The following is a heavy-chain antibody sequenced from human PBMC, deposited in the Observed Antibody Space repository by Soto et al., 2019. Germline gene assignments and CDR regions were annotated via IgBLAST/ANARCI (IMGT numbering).Heavy chain of an antibody. CDR2: VSTYNTNT. V-gene: IGHV1-18*01. CDR3: ARELNTESSAYYSFAY. J-gene: IGHJ4*02. Sequence: ASVKVSCKTSGYSFTAYGLAWLRQAPGQRPEWMGWVSTYNTNTNHAQKFQGRVTMTTDTSTTTTYMELRSLRSDDTAVYYCARELNTESSAYYSFAYWGQGTLVTVSS. D-gene: IGHD3-22*01. CDR1: GYSFTAYG.